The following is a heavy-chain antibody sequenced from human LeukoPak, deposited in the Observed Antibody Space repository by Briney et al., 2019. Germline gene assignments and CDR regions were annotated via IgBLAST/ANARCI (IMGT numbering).Heavy chain of an antibody. J-gene: IGHJ5*02. Sequence: SQTLSLTCTVSGGSISSGGYYWSWIRQHPGKGLEWIGYIYYSGSTYYNPSLKSRVTISVDTSKNQFSLKLSSVTAADTAVYYCARLRGSWYSRSNWFDPWGQGTLVTVS. CDR2: IYYSGST. D-gene: IGHD6-13*01. CDR3: ARLRGSWYSRSNWFDP. V-gene: IGHV4-31*03. CDR1: GGSISSGGYY.